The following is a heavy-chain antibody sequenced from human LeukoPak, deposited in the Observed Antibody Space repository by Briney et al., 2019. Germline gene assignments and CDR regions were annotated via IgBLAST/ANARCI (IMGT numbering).Heavy chain of an antibody. Sequence: SETLSLTCAVSGGSISSSNWWGLVRQPPGEGLGGVGEIFHNWSTNYNPSLKSRGTISVNKSKNQFTLKLISVTAADTAVYYGARALLLWFGELVGPTYCGMDVWGQGTTVTVSS. CDR2: IFHNWST. CDR1: GGSISSSNW. J-gene: IGHJ6*02. D-gene: IGHD3-10*01. CDR3: ARALLLWFGELVGPTYCGMDV. V-gene: IGHV4-4*02.